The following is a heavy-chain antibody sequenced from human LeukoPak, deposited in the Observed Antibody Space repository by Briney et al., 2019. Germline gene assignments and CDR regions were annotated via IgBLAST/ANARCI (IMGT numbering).Heavy chain of an antibody. CDR3: ARSMYYDFWSGYPINFDY. D-gene: IGHD3-3*01. V-gene: IGHV5-51*01. Sequence: GESPKISCKGSGYSFTSYWIGWVRQMPGKGLEWMGIIYPGDSDTRYSPSFQGQVTISADKSISTAYLQWSSLKASDTAMYYCARSMYYDFWSGYPINFDYWGQGTLVTVSS. CDR2: IYPGDSDT. CDR1: GYSFTSYW. J-gene: IGHJ4*02.